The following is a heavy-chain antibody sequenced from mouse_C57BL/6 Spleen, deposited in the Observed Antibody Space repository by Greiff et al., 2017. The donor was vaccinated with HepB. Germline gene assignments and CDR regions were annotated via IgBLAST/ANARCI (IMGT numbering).Heavy chain of an antibody. D-gene: IGHD2-4*01. CDR3: ERGYDYDWFAY. J-gene: IGHJ3*01. Sequence: VQLQQSGPELVKPGASVKISCKASGYALSSSWINWVKQSPGKGLEWMGRIYPGDGATNYYGKLKGKATLTADKSSNASYMQLSSRTSEESAVYFCERGYDYDWFAYWGQGTLVTVSA. CDR2: IYPGDGAT. V-gene: IGHV1-82*01. CDR1: GYALSSSW.